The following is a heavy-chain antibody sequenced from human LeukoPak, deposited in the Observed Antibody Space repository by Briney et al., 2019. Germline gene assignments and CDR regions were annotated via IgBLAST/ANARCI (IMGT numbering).Heavy chain of an antibody. J-gene: IGHJ5*02. Sequence: ASVKVSCKVSGYTLTGLSMHWVRQAPGKGLEWMGGFDPEDGETIYAQKFQGRVTMTEDTSTDTAYMELSSLRSEDTAVYYCATQSTSSGWYRAGVLGWFDPWGQGTLVTVSS. D-gene: IGHD6-19*01. V-gene: IGHV1-24*01. CDR1: GYTLTGLS. CDR3: ATQSTSSGWYRAGVLGWFDP. CDR2: FDPEDGET.